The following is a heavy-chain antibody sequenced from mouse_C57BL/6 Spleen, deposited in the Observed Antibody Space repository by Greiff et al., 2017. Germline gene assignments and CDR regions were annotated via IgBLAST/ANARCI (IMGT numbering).Heavy chain of an antibody. Sequence: DVMLVESGGGLVKPGGSLKLSCAASGFTFSDYGMHWVRQAPEKGLEWVAYISSGSSTIYYADTVKGRFTISRDNAKNTLFLQMTSLRSEDTAMYYCAPITPPLDYWGQGTTLTVSS. CDR1: GFTFSDYG. CDR2: ISSGSSTI. CDR3: APITPPLDY. D-gene: IGHD1-2*01. V-gene: IGHV5-17*01. J-gene: IGHJ2*01.